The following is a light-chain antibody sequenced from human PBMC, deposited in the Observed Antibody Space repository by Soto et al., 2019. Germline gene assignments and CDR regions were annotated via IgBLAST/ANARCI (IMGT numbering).Light chain of an antibody. CDR1: SSNIGANY. CDR3: ATWDSSLRAVV. V-gene: IGLV1-51*01. J-gene: IGLJ2*01. CDR2: DNN. Sequence: QSVLTQPPSVSAAPGQTVTISCSGSSSNIGANYVSWYQHLPGTAPRPLIHDNNDRPSGTPDRFSGSKSGTSATLGITGLQTGDEADYYCATWDSSLRAVVFGGGTKLTVL.